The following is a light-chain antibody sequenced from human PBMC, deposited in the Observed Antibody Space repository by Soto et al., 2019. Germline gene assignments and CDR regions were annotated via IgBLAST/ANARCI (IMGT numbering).Light chain of an antibody. Sequence: QSALTQPRSVSGSPGQSVTISCTGTSSDVGGYDYVSWCQQHPGKAPKLLIYDVTRRPSGVPDRFSGSKSGNTASLTISGLQAEAESDYYCGSYAGASTCMFGGGTKVTVL. V-gene: IGLV2-11*01. CDR3: GSYAGASTCM. CDR2: DVT. CDR1: SSDVGGYDY. J-gene: IGLJ3*02.